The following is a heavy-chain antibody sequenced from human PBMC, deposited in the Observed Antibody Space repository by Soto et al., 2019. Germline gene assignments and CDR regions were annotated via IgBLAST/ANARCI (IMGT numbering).Heavy chain of an antibody. CDR2: IYYSGST. Sequence: SETMSLTCTVSGGSISSYYWSWIRQPPGKGLEWIGYIYYSGSTNYNPSLKSRVTISVDTSKNQFSLKLSSVTAADTAVYYCERDVPDYGDYVWVFDIWGQGTMVTVSS. CDR1: GGSISSYY. CDR3: ERDVPDYGDYVWVFDI. V-gene: IGHV4-59*01. D-gene: IGHD4-17*01. J-gene: IGHJ3*02.